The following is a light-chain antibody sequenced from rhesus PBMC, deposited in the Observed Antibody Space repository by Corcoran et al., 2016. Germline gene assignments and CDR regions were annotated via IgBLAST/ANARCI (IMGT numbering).Light chain of an antibody. J-gene: IGKJ3*01. CDR2: AAS. CDR1: QNIYSN. CDR3: QHYYDNPFT. Sequence: DIQMTQSPSALFASVGDRVTISCRASQNIYSNLAWYQQKPGKAPKLLIYAASSLQPGIPSRFSGSGSGTDFTLTISSLQPEDSATYYCQHYYDNPFTFGPGTKLDIK. V-gene: IGKV1S12*01.